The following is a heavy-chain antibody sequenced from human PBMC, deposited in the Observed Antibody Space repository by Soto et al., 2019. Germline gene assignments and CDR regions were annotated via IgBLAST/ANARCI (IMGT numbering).Heavy chain of an antibody. CDR2: IYYSGST. CDR3: ARDHSSGYYYYGMDV. J-gene: IGHJ6*02. Sequence: SETLSLTCTVSGGSISSGDYYWSWIRQPPGKGLEWIGYIYYSGSTYYNPSLKSRVTISVDTSKNQFSLKLSSVTAADTAVYYCARDHSSGYYYYGMDVWGQGTTVTVSS. CDR1: GGSISSGDYY. V-gene: IGHV4-30-4*01. D-gene: IGHD6-19*01.